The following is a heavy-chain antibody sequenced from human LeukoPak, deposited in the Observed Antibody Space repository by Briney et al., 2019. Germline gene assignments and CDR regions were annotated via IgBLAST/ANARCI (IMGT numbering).Heavy chain of an antibody. CDR2: IYYSGST. V-gene: IGHV4-31*03. J-gene: IGHJ5*02. CDR1: GGSISSGGYY. Sequence: SETLSLTCTVSGGSISSGGYYWSWIRQHPGKGLEWIGYIYYSGSTYYNPSLKSRVTISVDMSKNQFSLKLSSVTAADTAVYYCARDGYDGWFDPWGQGTLVTVSS. CDR3: ARDGYDGWFDP. D-gene: IGHD5-12*01.